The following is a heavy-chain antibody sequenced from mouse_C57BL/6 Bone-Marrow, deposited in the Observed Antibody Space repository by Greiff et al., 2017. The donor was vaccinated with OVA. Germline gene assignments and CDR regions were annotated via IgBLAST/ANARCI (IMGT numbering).Heavy chain of an antibody. Sequence: VQLQQSGPELVKPGASVKISCKASGYTFTDYYMNWVKQSHGKSLEWIGDINPNNGGTSYNQKFKGKATLTVDKSSSTAYMELRSLTSEDSAVYYCAYSNPFAYWGQGTLVTVSA. D-gene: IGHD2-5*01. CDR1: GYTFTDYY. J-gene: IGHJ3*01. V-gene: IGHV1-26*01. CDR2: INPNNGGT. CDR3: AYSNPFAY.